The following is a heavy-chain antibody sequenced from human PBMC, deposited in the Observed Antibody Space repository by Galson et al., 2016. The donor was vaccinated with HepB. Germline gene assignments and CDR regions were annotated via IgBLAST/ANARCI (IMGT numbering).Heavy chain of an antibody. D-gene: IGHD2-2*01. CDR1: GFTFNNYA. J-gene: IGHJ5*02. CDR3: TKDQLIVIVPAAGNWFDP. V-gene: IGHV3-23*01. Sequence: SLRLSCAAPGFTFNNYAMHWVRQAPGKGLEWVSGIGGSARGAHYADSVKGRFTISRDNSKNTLYLQMNSLRAEDTATYYCTKDQLIVIVPAAGNWFDPWGQGTLVTVSS. CDR2: IGGSARGA.